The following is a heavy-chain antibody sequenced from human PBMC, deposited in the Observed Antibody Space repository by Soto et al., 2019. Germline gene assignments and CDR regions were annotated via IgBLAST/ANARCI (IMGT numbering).Heavy chain of an antibody. CDR1: GYTFTSYA. D-gene: IGHD2-15*01. V-gene: IGHV1-3*01. CDR3: ARATSTVVTGWFDP. J-gene: IGHJ5*02. Sequence: QVQLVQSGAEVKKPGASVKVSCKASGYTFTSYAMHWVRQAPGQRLEWMGWINAGNGNTKYSQKFQGRVTITRDTSASTAYMAMSSLRSDDTAVYYCARATSTVVTGWFDPWGQGNLVTVSS. CDR2: INAGNGNT.